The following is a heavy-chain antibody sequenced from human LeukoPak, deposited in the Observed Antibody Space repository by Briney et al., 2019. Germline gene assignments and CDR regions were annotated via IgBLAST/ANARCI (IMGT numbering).Heavy chain of an antibody. CDR3: ASSITIFGVVIRFDY. D-gene: IGHD3-3*01. J-gene: IGHJ4*02. CDR1: GRSISSSCDY. Sequence: PSETLSLTCTLSGRSISSSCDYWGWIRQPRVNGREWIGSIYYSGSTCYNPPRQSRVTISVDTSKNQFSLKLSSVTAADTAVFYCASSITIFGVVIRFDYWGQGTLVTVSS. CDR2: IYYSGST. V-gene: IGHV4-39*01.